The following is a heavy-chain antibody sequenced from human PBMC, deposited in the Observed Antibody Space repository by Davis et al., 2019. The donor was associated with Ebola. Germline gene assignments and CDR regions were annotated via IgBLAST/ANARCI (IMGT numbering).Heavy chain of an antibody. D-gene: IGHD6-13*01. CDR3: ARGLKTGAAAGFDY. J-gene: IGHJ4*02. CDR1: GGTFSSYA. V-gene: IGHV1-69*06. CDR2: IIPIFGTA. Sequence: SVKVSCKASGGTFSSYAISWVRQAPGQGLEWMGGIIPIFGTANYAQKFQGRVTITADKSTSTAYMELSSLRSEDTAVYYCARGLKTGAAAGFDYWGQGTLVTVSS.